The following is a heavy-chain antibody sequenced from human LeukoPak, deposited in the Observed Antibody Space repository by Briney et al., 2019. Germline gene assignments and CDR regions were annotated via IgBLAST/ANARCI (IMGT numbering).Heavy chain of an antibody. CDR2: ISHSGST. Sequence: ESSETLSLTCAVYGGSFSGYYWSWIRQPPGKGLEWIGEISHSGSTNYNPSLKSRVTISVDTSKNQFSLKLSSVTAADTAVYYCARRYIVYDYVWGSYRRAHFDIWGQGTMVTVSS. CDR3: ARRYIVYDYVWGSYRRAHFDI. D-gene: IGHD3-16*02. V-gene: IGHV4-34*01. CDR1: GGSFSGYY. J-gene: IGHJ3*02.